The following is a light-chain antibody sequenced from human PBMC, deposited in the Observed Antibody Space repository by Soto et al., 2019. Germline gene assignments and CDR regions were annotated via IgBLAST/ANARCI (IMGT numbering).Light chain of an antibody. CDR2: GAS. J-gene: IGKJ1*01. CDR1: QSVSSY. CDR3: QQYSNWPPT. V-gene: IGKV3-15*01. Sequence: EIVMTQSPGTLSVSPGERATLSCRAGQSVSSYLAWYQQKPGQAPRLLIYGASTRATGIPARLSGSGSGTEFTLTISSLQSEDFAVYYCQQYSNWPPTFGQGTKVDIK.